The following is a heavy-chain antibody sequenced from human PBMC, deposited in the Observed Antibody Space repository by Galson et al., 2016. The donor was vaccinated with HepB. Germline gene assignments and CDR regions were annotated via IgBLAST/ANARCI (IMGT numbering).Heavy chain of an antibody. Sequence: SLRLSCAASGITFNTYAMHWVRQAPGNGLEWLALISYDGSNKYYADSVKGRLTISRDNSKNPLYLQMHSLRPEDTAVYYCARDQTLYDFWSGYHLDYWGQGTLVTVSS. CDR3: ARDQTLYDFWSGYHLDY. V-gene: IGHV3-30-3*01. CDR1: GITFNTYA. D-gene: IGHD3-3*01. J-gene: IGHJ4*02. CDR2: ISYDGSNK.